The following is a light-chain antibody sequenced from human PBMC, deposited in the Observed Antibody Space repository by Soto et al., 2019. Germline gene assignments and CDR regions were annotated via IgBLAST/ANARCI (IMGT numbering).Light chain of an antibody. CDR2: GAS. Sequence: EIVLTQSPGTLSLSPGERATLSCRASQSVSTNYIAWYQKEPGRAPRLLIYGASNRATGIPDRFSGSGSGTDFTLTISSLEPEDFAVYYCQQRSNWPPTFGPGTKVDI. V-gene: IGKV3D-20*02. CDR1: QSVSTNY. CDR3: QQRSNWPPT. J-gene: IGKJ3*01.